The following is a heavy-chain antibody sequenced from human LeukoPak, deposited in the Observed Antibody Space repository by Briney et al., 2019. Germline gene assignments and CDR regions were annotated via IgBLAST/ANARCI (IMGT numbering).Heavy chain of an antibody. J-gene: IGHJ4*02. D-gene: IGHD2-21*02. CDR3: ARHTPYCGGDCHYYFDY. Sequence: KSGGSLRLSCAASGFTFSSYSMNWVRQAPGKGLEWVSSISSSSSYIYYADSVKGRFTISRDNAKNSLYLQMNSLRAEDTAVYYCARHTPYCGGDCHYYFDYWGQGTLVTVSS. V-gene: IGHV3-21*04. CDR2: ISSSSSYI. CDR1: GFTFSSYS.